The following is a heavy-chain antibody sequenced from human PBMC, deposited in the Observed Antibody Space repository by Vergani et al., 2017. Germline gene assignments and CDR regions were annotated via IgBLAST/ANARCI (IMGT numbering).Heavy chain of an antibody. CDR3: AKEPRYFDSIGAFDI. J-gene: IGHJ3*02. V-gene: IGHV3-33*06. CDR1: GFTFSSYG. Sequence: QVQLVESGGGVVQPGRSLRLSCAASGFTFSSYGMHWVRQALGKGLEWVAVIWYDGSNKYYADSVKGRFTISRDNSKNTLYLQMNSLRAEDTAVYYCAKEPRYFDSIGAFDIWGQGTMVTVSS. D-gene: IGHD3-9*01. CDR2: IWYDGSNK.